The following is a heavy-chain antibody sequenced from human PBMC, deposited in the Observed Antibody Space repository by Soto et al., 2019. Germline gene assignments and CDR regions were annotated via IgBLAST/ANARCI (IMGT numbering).Heavy chain of an antibody. D-gene: IGHD5-12*01. CDR1: GYSFSSYG. CDR2: ISAYNGNT. V-gene: IGHV1-18*01. CDR3: ARGGTYNGCDYGAEDN. J-gene: IGHJ4*02. Sequence: QVQLVQSGAEVKKPGASVKVSCVASGYSFSSYGISWVRQAPGQGREGVGWISAYNGNTNYAQRVQGRVTMTTDISTTTAYMELRSLRSDDTAVYYCARGGTYNGCDYGAEDNWGQGTLVTVSS.